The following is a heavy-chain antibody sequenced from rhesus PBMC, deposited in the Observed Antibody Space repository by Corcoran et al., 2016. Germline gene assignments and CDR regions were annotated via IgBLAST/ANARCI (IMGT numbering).Heavy chain of an antibody. D-gene: IGHD5-24*01. V-gene: IGHV4-80*01. J-gene: IGHJ5-1*01. CDR3: TRGVGYSGYSSRFAV. Sequence: QVQLQESGPGLVTPSETLSLTCAVSGASISSSLRRWIRQPPGKGLEWIGEINCNSGTTYNNPSLKSRVTISKDASKNQFSLKLTSVTAADTAVYYCTRGVGYSGYSSRFAVWGPGVLVTVSS. CDR1: GASISSSL. CDR2: INCNSGTT.